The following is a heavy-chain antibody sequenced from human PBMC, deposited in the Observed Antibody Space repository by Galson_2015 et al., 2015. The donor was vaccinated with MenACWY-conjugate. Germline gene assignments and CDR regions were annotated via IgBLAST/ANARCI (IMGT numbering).Heavy chain of an antibody. CDR2: ISAYNGNT. Sequence: SVKVSCKASGYTFTSYGISWVRQAPGQGLEWMGWISAYNGNTNYAQKLQGRVTMTTDTSTSTAYMELRSLRSDDTAVYYCARQTGYCSGGSCYSETSFDYWGQGTLVTVSS. D-gene: IGHD2-15*01. CDR3: ARQTGYCSGGSCYSETSFDY. J-gene: IGHJ4*02. CDR1: GYTFTSYG. V-gene: IGHV1-18*04.